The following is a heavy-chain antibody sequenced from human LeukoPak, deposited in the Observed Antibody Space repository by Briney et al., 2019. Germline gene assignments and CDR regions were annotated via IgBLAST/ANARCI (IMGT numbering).Heavy chain of an antibody. D-gene: IGHD2/OR15-2a*01. J-gene: IGHJ3*01. V-gene: IGHV3-30*18. CDR2: ISYDGSTQ. CDR3: TKDHFQGGAPSAFDL. Sequence: GGSLRLTCAASGFTFSPFAMHWVRQAPGKGLEWVALISYDGSTQQNADSVKGRFTISGDKSKNTLYLQMNSLRSEDTAVYYCTKDHFQGGAPSAFDLWGQGTMVTVSS. CDR1: GFTFSPFA.